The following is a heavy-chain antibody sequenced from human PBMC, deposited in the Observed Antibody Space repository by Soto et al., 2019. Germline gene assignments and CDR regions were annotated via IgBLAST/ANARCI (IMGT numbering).Heavy chain of an antibody. CDR1: GYTFTSYY. CDR3: ARDKDFDYGGNSGHPPDAFDI. V-gene: IGHV1-46*01. D-gene: IGHD4-17*01. CDR2: INPSGGST. Sequence: ASVTVSCQASGYTFTSYYMHLVRQAPGQGLEWMGIINPSGGSTSYAQKFQGRVTMTRDTSTSTVYMELSSLRSEDTAVYYCARDKDFDYGGNSGHPPDAFDIWGQGTMVTV. J-gene: IGHJ3*02.